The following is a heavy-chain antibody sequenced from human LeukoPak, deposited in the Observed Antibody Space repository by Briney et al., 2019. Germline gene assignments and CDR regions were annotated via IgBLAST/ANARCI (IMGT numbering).Heavy chain of an antibody. J-gene: IGHJ4*02. Sequence: SETLSLTCTVSGGSISSYYWSWFRQPPGKGLEWIGYIYYSGGTNYNPSLKSRVTISVDTSKNQFSLKLSSVTAADTAVYYCAGGGSYSFHSQDYWGQGTLVTVSS. D-gene: IGHD1-26*01. V-gene: IGHV4-59*08. CDR1: GGSISSYY. CDR3: AGGGSYSFHSQDY. CDR2: IYYSGGT.